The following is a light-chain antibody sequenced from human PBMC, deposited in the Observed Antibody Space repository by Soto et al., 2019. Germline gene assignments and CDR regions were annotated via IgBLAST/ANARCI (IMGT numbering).Light chain of an antibody. V-gene: IGKV1-13*02. CDR3: QQYNSGPRT. CDR2: GAS. J-gene: IGKJ4*01. Sequence: QMTQSPSSLSASVGDSATLTFLASQSIGSYFAWYQQKPGQAPKVLIYGASSRESGIPSRFSGSGSGTDFTLSISSLQSEDFAIYYCQQYNSGPRTFGGGTKVDIK. CDR1: QSIGSY.